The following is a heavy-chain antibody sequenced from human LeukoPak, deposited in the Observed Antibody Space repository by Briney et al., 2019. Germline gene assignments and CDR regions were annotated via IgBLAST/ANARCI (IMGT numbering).Heavy chain of an antibody. CDR2: ISYDGSDK. CDR3: ARARPSMWIDY. D-gene: IGHD5-12*01. CDR1: GFTFSSYA. Sequence: GRSLRLSCAASGFTFSSYAMYWVRQAPGKGLEWVAVISYDGSDKFYADSVKGRFTISRDSSKNTLYLQMNSLRPEDTAVYYCARARPSMWIDYWSQGTLVTVSS. V-gene: IGHV3-30*04. J-gene: IGHJ4*02.